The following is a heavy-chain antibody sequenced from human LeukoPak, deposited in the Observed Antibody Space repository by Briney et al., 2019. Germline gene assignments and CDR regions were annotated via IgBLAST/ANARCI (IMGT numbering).Heavy chain of an antibody. V-gene: IGHV3-53*01. CDR2: IQGVET. CDR3: ATRGA. J-gene: IGHJ5*02. CDR1: GFTVYRDF. Sequence: GGSLRLSCAASGFTVYRDFMIWVRQAPGKGLQWVSKIQGVETTYADSVKGRFTISRGDSKNTLYLQMNSLRVEDTAVYYCATRGAWGQGTLVTVSS.